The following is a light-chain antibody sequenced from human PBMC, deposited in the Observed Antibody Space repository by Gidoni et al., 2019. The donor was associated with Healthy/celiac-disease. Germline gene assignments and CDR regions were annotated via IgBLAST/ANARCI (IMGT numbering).Light chain of an antibody. J-gene: IGKJ2*01. CDR2: GAS. CDR3: QQYGSSPRT. Sequence: GTLSLSPGERATLSCRASQSVSSSYLVWYQQKPGQAPRLLIYGASSRATGIPDRFSGSGSGTDFTLTISRLEPEDFAVYYCQQYGSSPRTFGQGTKLEIK. CDR1: QSVSSSY. V-gene: IGKV3-20*01.